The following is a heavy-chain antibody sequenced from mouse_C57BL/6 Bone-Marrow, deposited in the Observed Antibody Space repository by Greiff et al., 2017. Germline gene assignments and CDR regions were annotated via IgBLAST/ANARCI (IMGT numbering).Heavy chain of an antibody. CDR3: ARSGYDYEEIYAMDY. J-gene: IGHJ4*01. D-gene: IGHD2-4*01. CDR2: INPNNGGT. CDR1: GYTFTDYY. V-gene: IGHV1-26*01. Sequence: EVQLQQSGPELVKPGASVKISCKASGYTFTDYYMNWVKQSHGKSLEWIGDINPNNGGTSYNQKFKGKATLTVDKSSSTAYMELRSLTSEDSAVYYCARSGYDYEEIYAMDYWGQGTSVTVSS.